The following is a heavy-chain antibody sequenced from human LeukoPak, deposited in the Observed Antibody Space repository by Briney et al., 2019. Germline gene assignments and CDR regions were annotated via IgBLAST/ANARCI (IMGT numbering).Heavy chain of an antibody. CDR1: GFTFSSYS. D-gene: IGHD3-10*01. Sequence: GGSLRLSCAASGFTFSSYSMNWVRQAPGKGLEWVSSISSSSSYIYYADSVKGRFTISRDNAKNSLYLQMNSLRAEDTAVYYCASTRPFRMVRGVIRDYWGQGTLVTVSS. CDR3: ASTRPFRMVRGVIRDY. CDR2: ISSSSSYI. J-gene: IGHJ4*02. V-gene: IGHV3-21*01.